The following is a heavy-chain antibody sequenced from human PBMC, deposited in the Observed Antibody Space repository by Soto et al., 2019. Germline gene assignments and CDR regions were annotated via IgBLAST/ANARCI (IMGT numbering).Heavy chain of an antibody. Sequence: GGSLRLSCAASGFAFSSYGMHWVRQAPGKGLEWVAVISYDGSNKYYADSVKGRFTISRDNSKNTLYLQMNSLRAEDTAVYYCAKEYCSGGSCYDYWGQGTLVTVSS. CDR1: GFAFSSYG. V-gene: IGHV3-30*18. J-gene: IGHJ4*02. CDR2: ISYDGSNK. CDR3: AKEYCSGGSCYDY. D-gene: IGHD2-15*01.